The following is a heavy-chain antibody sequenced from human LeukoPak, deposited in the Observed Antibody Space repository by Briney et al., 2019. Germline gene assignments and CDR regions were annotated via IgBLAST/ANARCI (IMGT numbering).Heavy chain of an antibody. V-gene: IGHV3-74*01. D-gene: IGHD2-2*01. CDR1: GFTFSSYW. CDR3: ARGTVPAAITPFDP. Sequence: QAGGSLRLSCAASGFTFSSYWIHWVRQVPGKGLVWVSRINSDGSSTSYADSVKGRFTISRDNAKNTLYLQMSSLRPDDTAVYYCARGTVPAAITPFDPWGQGTLVTVSS. CDR2: INSDGSST. J-gene: IGHJ5*02.